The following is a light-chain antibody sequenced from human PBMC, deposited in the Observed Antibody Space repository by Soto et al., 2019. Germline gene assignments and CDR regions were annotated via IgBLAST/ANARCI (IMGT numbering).Light chain of an antibody. CDR2: DVS. J-gene: IGLJ1*01. Sequence: QSALTQPASVSGSPGQSITISCTGTSSDVGGYNYVSWYQQHPGKAPKLIIYDVSNRPSGVSNRFSGSKSGNTASLTISGLQAEDEADYYCSSYTSSLYVFGTGTKLTVL. CDR1: SSDVGGYNY. CDR3: SSYTSSLYV. V-gene: IGLV2-14*01.